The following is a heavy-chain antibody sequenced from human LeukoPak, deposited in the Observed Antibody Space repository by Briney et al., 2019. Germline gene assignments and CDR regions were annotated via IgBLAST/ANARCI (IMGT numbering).Heavy chain of an antibody. D-gene: IGHD3-16*01. V-gene: IGHV1-2*02. Sequence: ASVKVSCKASGYNFTDYYIHWVRQAPGQGLEWMGWINPKSGGTNYAQKFRGRVTMTRDTSISTAYMELSGLRSEDTAVYYCARVLGGLAFRTFDYWGQGTLVTVSS. CDR3: ARVLGGLAFRTFDY. CDR1: GYNFTDYY. J-gene: IGHJ4*02. CDR2: INPKSGGT.